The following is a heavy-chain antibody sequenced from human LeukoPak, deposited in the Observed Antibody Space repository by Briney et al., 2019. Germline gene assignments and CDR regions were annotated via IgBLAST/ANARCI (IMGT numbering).Heavy chain of an antibody. Sequence: GGSLRLSCAASGFTFSSYSMNWVRQAPGKGLEWVSSITSSSTYIYYADSVKGRFTISRDNAKNSLYLQMNSLRAEDTAVYYCAREVDSTFDYWGQGTLVTVSS. CDR2: ITSSSTYI. V-gene: IGHV3-21*01. CDR1: GFTFSSYS. J-gene: IGHJ4*02. CDR3: AREVDSTFDY.